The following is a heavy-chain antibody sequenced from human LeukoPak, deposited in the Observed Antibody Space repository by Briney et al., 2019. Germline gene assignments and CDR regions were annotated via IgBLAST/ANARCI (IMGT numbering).Heavy chain of an antibody. D-gene: IGHD3-10*01. CDR2: INTNTGNP. V-gene: IGHV7-4-1*02. Sequence: GASVKVSCKASGYTFTSYAMNWVRQAPGQGLEWMGWINTNTGNPTYAQGFTGRFVFSLDTSVSTAYLQISSLKAEDTAVYYCARDIWFGELSHWFDPWGQGTLVTVSS. CDR3: ARDIWFGELSHWFDP. CDR1: GYTFTSYA. J-gene: IGHJ5*02.